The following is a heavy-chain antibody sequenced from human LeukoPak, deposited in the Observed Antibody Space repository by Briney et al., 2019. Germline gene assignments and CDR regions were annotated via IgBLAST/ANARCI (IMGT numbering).Heavy chain of an antibody. J-gene: IGHJ4*02. CDR3: AREVSYYFDY. V-gene: IGHV1-69*05. CDR2: IIPIFGTA. Sequence: SVKVSCKASGGTFSSYAISWVRQAPGQGLEWMGGIIPIFGTANFAQQFQGRVTITTDESTSKAYMELSSLRSEDTAVYYCAREVSYYFDYWGQGTLVTVSS. CDR1: GGTFSSYA.